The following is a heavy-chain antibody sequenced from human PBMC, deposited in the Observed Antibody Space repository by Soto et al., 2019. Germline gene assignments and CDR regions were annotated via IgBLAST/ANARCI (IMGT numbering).Heavy chain of an antibody. D-gene: IGHD5-12*01. CDR2: IVPLFGTP. V-gene: IGHV1-69*01. J-gene: IGHJ4*02. CDR1: GGTFSDLA. CDR3: ASERVAEMATGGYFDN. Sequence: QVHLVQSGAEVKKPGSSVKVSCKTSGGTFSDLAFSWVRQAPGQGLEWVGGIVPLFGTPDYSQKFQGRVTITADESSSTVYMELRSLRSEDTAVYYCASERVAEMATGGYFDNWGQGTLVTVSS.